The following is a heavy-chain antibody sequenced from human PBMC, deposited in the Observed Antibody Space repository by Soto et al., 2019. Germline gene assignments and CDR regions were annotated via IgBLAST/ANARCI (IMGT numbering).Heavy chain of an antibody. CDR3: ARGGGYCSSTSCYSHTYYYYGMDV. CDR1: GFTFSSYE. V-gene: IGHV3-48*03. Sequence: GESLKISCAASGFTFSSYEMNWVRQAPGKGLEWVSYISSSGSTIYYADSVKGRFTISRDNAKNSLYLQMNSLRAEDTAVDYCARGGGYCSSTSCYSHTYYYYGMDVWGQGTTVTVSS. D-gene: IGHD2-2*01. CDR2: ISSSGSTI. J-gene: IGHJ6*02.